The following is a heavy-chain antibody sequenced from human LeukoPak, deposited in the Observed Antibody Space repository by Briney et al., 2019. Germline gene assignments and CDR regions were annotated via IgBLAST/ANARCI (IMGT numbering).Heavy chain of an antibody. Sequence: GRSLRLSCVASGFTFSTYGMHWVRQAPGEGREWVAVISYDGSNKYYADSVKGRFTISRDNAKNSLYLQMNSLRAEDTAVYYCARDRTGIVGANDAFDIWGQGTMVTVSS. V-gene: IGHV3-30*03. CDR2: ISYDGSNK. D-gene: IGHD1-26*01. CDR1: GFTFSTYG. J-gene: IGHJ3*02. CDR3: ARDRTGIVGANDAFDI.